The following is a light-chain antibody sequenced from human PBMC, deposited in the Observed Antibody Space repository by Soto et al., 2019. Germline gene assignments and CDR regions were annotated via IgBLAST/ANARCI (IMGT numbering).Light chain of an antibody. Sequence: QSALTQPASVSGSPGQSITISCTGASSYVGGYNYVSWYQQLPGKAPNLMIYDVSNRHSGVSNRFSGSKSGNTASLTISGLQSEDEADYYCTSYTSSSSYVFGTGTKITVL. V-gene: IGLV2-14*01. CDR1: SSYVGGYNY. J-gene: IGLJ1*01. CDR3: TSYTSSSSYV. CDR2: DVS.